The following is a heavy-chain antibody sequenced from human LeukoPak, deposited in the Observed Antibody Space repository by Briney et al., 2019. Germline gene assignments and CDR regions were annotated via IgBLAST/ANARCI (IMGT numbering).Heavy chain of an antibody. CDR3: ARSTMIVVAPRYFDL. J-gene: IGHJ2*01. V-gene: IGHV1-18*01. CDR1: GYTFTSYG. Sequence: ASVKVSCKASGYTFTSYGISWVRQAPGQGLEWMGWISAYNGNTNYAQKLQGRVTMTTDTSTSTAYMELRSLRSDDTVVYYCARSTMIVVAPRYFDLWGRGTLVTVSS. CDR2: ISAYNGNT. D-gene: IGHD3-22*01.